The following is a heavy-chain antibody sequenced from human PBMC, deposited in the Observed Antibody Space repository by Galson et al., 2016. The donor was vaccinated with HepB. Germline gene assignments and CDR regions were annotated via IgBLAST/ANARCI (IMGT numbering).Heavy chain of an antibody. CDR3: AKRFSSGWYPAY. D-gene: IGHD6-19*01. CDR2: ISYGGSNK. V-gene: IGHV3-30*18. J-gene: IGHJ4*02. Sequence: SLRLSCAASGFTFSDFGMHWVRQAPDKGLEWVAVISYGGSNKYYADSVKGRFTISRDNSKNTLYLQMNSLRAEDTAVYYRAKRFSSGWYPAYWGQGTLVTVSS. CDR1: GFTFSDFG.